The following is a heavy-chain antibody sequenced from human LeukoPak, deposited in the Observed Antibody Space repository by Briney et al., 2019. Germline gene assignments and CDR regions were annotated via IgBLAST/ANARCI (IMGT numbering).Heavy chain of an antibody. Sequence: ASVKVSCKASGYTFTSYGISWVRQAPGQGLEWMGWISAYNGNTNYAQKLQGRVTMTTDTSTSTAYMELRSLRSDDTAVYYCARDLGPYCSSTSCPPGYWGQGTLVTVSS. J-gene: IGHJ4*02. D-gene: IGHD2-2*01. V-gene: IGHV1-18*01. CDR3: ARDLGPYCSSTSCPPGY. CDR1: GYTFTSYG. CDR2: ISAYNGNT.